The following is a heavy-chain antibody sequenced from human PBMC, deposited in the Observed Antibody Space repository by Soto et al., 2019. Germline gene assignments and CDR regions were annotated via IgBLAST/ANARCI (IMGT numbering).Heavy chain of an antibody. CDR3: AGASSRVSSVVAAY. CDR1: GGTFSSYA. CDR2: IIPIFGTA. V-gene: IGHV1-69*13. Sequence: ASVKVSCKASGGTFSSYAISWVRQPPGQGLEGMGGIIPIFGTANYAQKFQGRVTITADESTSTAYMQLSNLRSDDTAVYYCAGASSRVSSVVAAYWGQGTLVTVSS. D-gene: IGHD2-15*01. J-gene: IGHJ4*02.